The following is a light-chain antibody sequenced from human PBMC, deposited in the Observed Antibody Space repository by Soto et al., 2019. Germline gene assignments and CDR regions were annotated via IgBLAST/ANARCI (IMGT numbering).Light chain of an antibody. Sequence: QSVLIQPPSASGTPGQRLTISCSGSSSNIGSNPVNWYQQLPGTAPRLLMLTNDQRPSGVPDRFSGSKSGTSASLAISGLQPEDEADYYCAAWDDSLNGYVFGTGTKVNVL. CDR1: SSNIGSNP. CDR3: AAWDDSLNGYV. CDR2: TND. J-gene: IGLJ1*01. V-gene: IGLV1-44*01.